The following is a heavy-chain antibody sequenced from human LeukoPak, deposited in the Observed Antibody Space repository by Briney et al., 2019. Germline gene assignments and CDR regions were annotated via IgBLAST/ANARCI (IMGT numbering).Heavy chain of an antibody. Sequence: GESLKISCKGSGYSFTSYWIGRVRQMPGKGLEWMGIIYPGDSDTRYSPSFKGQVTISADKSISTAYLQWSSLKASDTAMYYCARLPIRYCSSTSCYKNWFDPWGQGTLVTVSS. D-gene: IGHD2-2*02. V-gene: IGHV5-51*01. CDR2: IYPGDSDT. CDR1: GYSFTSYW. J-gene: IGHJ5*02. CDR3: ARLPIRYCSSTSCYKNWFDP.